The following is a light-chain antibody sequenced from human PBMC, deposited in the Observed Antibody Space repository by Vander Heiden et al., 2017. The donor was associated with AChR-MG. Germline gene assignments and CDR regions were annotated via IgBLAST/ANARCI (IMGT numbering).Light chain of an antibody. CDR2: AVK. CDR1: TSDVGNYNY. J-gene: IGLJ2*01. CDR3: YSYAGSNTVVV. V-gene: IGLV2-11*01. Sequence: QSALIQPRSVSGSPGHSVTISCTGTTSDVGNYNYVSWYQQSPGKAPKLMISAVKKRIAGVPDRCSGSKSGNAASMAISGLQPKDEADDVCYSYAGSNTVVVFGGGTALTVL.